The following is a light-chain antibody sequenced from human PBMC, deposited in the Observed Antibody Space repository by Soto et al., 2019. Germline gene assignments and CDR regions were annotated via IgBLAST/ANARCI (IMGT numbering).Light chain of an antibody. CDR1: QTIFRW. CDR2: DAC. V-gene: IGKV1-5*01. Sequence: DIQMTQSPSTLSASVGDRVTITCRASQTIFRWLAWYQQKPGKAPNLLISDACDLQSGVPSRFSGSGSVAESTLAIGRLQPDDFATYYCQQYNSYPWTFGQGTKVEF. J-gene: IGKJ1*01. CDR3: QQYNSYPWT.